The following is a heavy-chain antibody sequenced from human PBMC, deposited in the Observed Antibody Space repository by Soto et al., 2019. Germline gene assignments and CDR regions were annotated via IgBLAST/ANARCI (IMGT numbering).Heavy chain of an antibody. D-gene: IGHD3-10*01. V-gene: IGHV4-31*03. CDR3: ARGYYYGSGSYWLLDY. Sequence: PSETLSLTCTVSGGSISSGGYYWSWIRQHPGKGLEWIGYIYYSGSTYYNPSLKSRVTISVDTSKNQFSLKLSSVTAADTAVYYCARGYYYGSGSYWLLDYWGQGTLVTVSS. CDR2: IYYSGST. CDR1: GGSISSGGYY. J-gene: IGHJ4*02.